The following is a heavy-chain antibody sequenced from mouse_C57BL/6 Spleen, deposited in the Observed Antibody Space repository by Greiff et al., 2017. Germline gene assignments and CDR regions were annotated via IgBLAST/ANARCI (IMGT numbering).Heavy chain of an antibody. CDR1: GFTFSDYY. CDR2: INYDGSST. D-gene: IGHD2-5*01. V-gene: IGHV5-16*01. Sequence: EVKLVESEGGLVQPGSSMKLSCTASGFTFSDYYMAWVRQVPEKGLEWVANINYDGSSTYYLDSLKSRFIISRDNAKNILYLQMSSLKSEDTATYYCAREGSNYLMDYWGQGTSVTVSS. J-gene: IGHJ4*01. CDR3: AREGSNYLMDY.